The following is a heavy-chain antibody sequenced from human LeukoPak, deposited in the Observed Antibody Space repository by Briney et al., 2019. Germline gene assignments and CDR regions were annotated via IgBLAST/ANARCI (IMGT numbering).Heavy chain of an antibody. J-gene: IGHJ3*02. CDR2: TRDKANSYTT. CDR3: ARVGPPRSDAFDI. Sequence: GGSLRLCCAASGFTFSDHYMDWVRQTPGKGLEWVGRTRDKANSYTTEYAASVKGRFTISRDDSKNSLYLQMNSLKTEDTAVYYCARVGPPRSDAFDIWGQGTMVTVSS. V-gene: IGHV3-72*01. CDR1: GFTFSDHY.